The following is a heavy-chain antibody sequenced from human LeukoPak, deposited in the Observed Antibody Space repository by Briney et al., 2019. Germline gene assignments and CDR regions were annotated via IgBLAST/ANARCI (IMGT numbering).Heavy chain of an antibody. V-gene: IGHV4-39*01. D-gene: IGHD5-18*01. CDR3: ARLDTAMVDDFDY. Sequence: SETLSLTCTVSGGSISSYYGSWIRQPPGKGLEWIGSIYYSGSTYYNPSLKSRVTISVDTSKNQFSLKLSSVTAADTAVYYCARLDTAMVDDFDYWGQGTLVTVSS. J-gene: IGHJ4*02. CDR2: IYYSGST. CDR1: GGSISSYY.